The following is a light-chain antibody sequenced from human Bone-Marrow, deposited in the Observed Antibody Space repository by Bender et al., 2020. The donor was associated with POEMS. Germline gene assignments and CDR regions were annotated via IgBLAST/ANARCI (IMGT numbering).Light chain of an antibody. J-gene: IGLJ2*01. Sequence: SYVLTQPPSVSVAPGQTARITCGGNNIGSKSVHWYEQKSGQAPVLVVYDDSDRPLGIPERFSGSKSGNTATLTISRVEVGDEADYYCQVWHSTTDLLNVVFGGGTKLTVL. V-gene: IGLV3-21*02. CDR3: QVWHSTTDLLNVV. CDR2: DDS. CDR1: NIGSKS.